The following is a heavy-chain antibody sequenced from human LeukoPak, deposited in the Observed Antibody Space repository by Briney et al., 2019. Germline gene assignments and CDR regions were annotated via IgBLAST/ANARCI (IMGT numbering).Heavy chain of an antibody. CDR2: ISYDGSNK. CDR1: EFIFDDFA. Sequence: GGSLRLSCTVSEFIFDDFAMHWVRQAPGKGLEWVAVISYDGSNKYYADSMKGRFTISRDNFKNTLYLQMNSLRAEDTAVYYCARLIAAAGTFDYWGQGTLVTVSS. CDR3: ARLIAAAGTFDY. D-gene: IGHD6-13*01. V-gene: IGHV3-30-3*01. J-gene: IGHJ4*02.